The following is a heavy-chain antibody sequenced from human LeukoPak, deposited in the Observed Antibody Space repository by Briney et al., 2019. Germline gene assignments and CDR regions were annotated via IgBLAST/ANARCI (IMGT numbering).Heavy chain of an antibody. Sequence: SETLSLTCTVSGGSISSYYWSWIRQPPGKGLEWIGYIYYSGSTNYNPSLKSRVTISVDTSKNQFSLKLSSVTAADTAVYYCARAPGGIHYYYYYMDVWGQGTLVTVSS. CDR3: ARAPGGIHYYYYYMDV. CDR1: GGSISSYY. V-gene: IGHV4-59*01. CDR2: IYYSGST. J-gene: IGHJ6*03. D-gene: IGHD3-16*01.